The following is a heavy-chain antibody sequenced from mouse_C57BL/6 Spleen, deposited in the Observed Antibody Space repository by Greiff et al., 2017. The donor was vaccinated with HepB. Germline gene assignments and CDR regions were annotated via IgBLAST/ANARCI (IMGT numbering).Heavy chain of an antibody. CDR3: ARLTGTGYAMDY. D-gene: IGHD4-1*01. J-gene: IGHJ4*01. V-gene: IGHV1-82*01. Sequence: QVQLKESGPELVKPGASVKISCKASGYAFSSSWMNWVKQRPGKGLEWIGRIYPGDGDTNYNGKFKGKATLTADKSSSTAYMQLSRLTSVYSAVYFCARLTGTGYAMDYWGQGTSVTVSS. CDR2: IYPGDGDT. CDR1: GYAFSSSW.